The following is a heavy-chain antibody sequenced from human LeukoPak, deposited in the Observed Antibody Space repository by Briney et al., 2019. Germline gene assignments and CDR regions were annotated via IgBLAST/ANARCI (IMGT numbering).Heavy chain of an antibody. CDR2: ISYDGSNK. CDR3: ARADSSGYYSHYFDY. Sequence: PGGSLRLSCAASRFIFSSYWMTWVRQAPGKGLEWVAVISYDGSNKYYADSVKGRFTISRDNSKNTLYLQMNSLRAEDTAVYYCARADSSGYYSHYFDYWGQGTLVTVSS. V-gene: IGHV3-30*03. CDR1: RFIFSSYW. J-gene: IGHJ4*02. D-gene: IGHD3-22*01.